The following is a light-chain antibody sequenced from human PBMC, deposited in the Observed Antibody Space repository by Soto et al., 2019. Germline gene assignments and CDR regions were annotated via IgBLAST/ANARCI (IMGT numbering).Light chain of an antibody. CDR2: DAS. V-gene: IGKV1-39*01. CDR3: QQSYSSPYT. J-gene: IGKJ2*01. Sequence: DIQMTQSPTSLSASVGDRVTITCRASQTINKNLNWYRHKLGKAPELLIYDASDSQAGVPSRFSGSGSGTDFTLIITCLQPEDFATYYCQQSYSSPYTFGQGTKLEIK. CDR1: QTINKN.